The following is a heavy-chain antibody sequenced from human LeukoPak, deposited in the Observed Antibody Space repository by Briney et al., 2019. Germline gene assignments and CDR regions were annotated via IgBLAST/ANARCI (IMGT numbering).Heavy chain of an antibody. J-gene: IGHJ5*02. CDR1: GGSISSSNW. CDR2: IYHSGST. CDR3: ARAPTEYYYGSGNKGGFDP. D-gene: IGHD3-10*01. Sequence: SETLSLTRAVSGGSISSSNWWSWVRQPPGKGLEWIGEIYHSGSTNYNPSLKSRVTISVDKSKNQFSLKLNSVTAADTAVYYCARAPTEYYYGSGNKGGFDPWGQGTLVTVSS. V-gene: IGHV4-4*02.